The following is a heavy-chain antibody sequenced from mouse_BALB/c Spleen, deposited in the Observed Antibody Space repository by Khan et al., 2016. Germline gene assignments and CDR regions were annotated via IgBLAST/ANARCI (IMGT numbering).Heavy chain of an antibody. CDR2: INTDIGEP. CDR3: ADYFDYAWFAY. Sequence: QIQLVQSGHELKKPGETVKISCKASGYTFTDYSIHWVKQAPGKGLQWMGWINTDIGEPTYADDFKGRFAFSLETSASTAYLQINNLKNEDTATYFCADYFDYAWFAYWGQGTLVTVST. V-gene: IGHV9-2-1*01. D-gene: IGHD1-2*01. CDR1: GYTFTDYS. J-gene: IGHJ3*01.